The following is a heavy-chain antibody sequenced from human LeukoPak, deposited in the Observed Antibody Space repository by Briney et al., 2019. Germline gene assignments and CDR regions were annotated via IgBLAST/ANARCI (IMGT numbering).Heavy chain of an antibody. CDR3: AKCRAFYGIFDY. J-gene: IGHJ4*02. V-gene: IGHV3-23*01. Sequence: GGSLRLSCAASGFTFSSYAMSWVRQAPGKGLEWVSAISGSGGSTYYADSVKGRFTISRDNSKTTLYLQMNSLRAEDTAVYYCAKCRAFYGIFDYWGQGTLVTVSS. D-gene: IGHD4-17*01. CDR1: GFTFSSYA. CDR2: ISGSGGST.